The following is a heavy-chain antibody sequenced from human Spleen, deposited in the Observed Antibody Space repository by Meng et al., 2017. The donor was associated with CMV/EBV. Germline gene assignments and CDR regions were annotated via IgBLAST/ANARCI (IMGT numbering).Heavy chain of an antibody. V-gene: IGHV4-61*08. J-gene: IGHJ6*02. CDR3: ARTRAEFWSGYYYYGMDV. CDR2: IYYRGST. CDR1: GDSVSRNDYY. Sequence: SETLSLTCSVSGDSVSRNDYYWSWIRQSPGKGLEWIGHIYYRGSTDYNPSLKSRVTMSVDTSKSQFSLKLSSATAADTAVYYCARTRAEFWSGYYYYGMDVWGQGTTVTVSS. D-gene: IGHD3-3*01.